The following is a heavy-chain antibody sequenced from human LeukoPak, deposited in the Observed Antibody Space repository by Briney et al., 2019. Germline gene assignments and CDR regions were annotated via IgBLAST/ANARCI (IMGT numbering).Heavy chain of an antibody. J-gene: IGHJ5*02. CDR3: ARGNYYYDSSSFYYLWFDP. CDR2: IVPVFGAT. D-gene: IGHD3-22*01. CDR1: GGTFSSYT. Sequence: SVKVSFKAPGGTFSSYTIGWVRQAPGQGLEWMGGIVPVFGATHHAQKFQGRVTITADDSTSTAYMELSGLRAEDTAVYYCARGNYYYDSSSFYYLWFDPWGQGTLVTVSS. V-gene: IGHV1-69*01.